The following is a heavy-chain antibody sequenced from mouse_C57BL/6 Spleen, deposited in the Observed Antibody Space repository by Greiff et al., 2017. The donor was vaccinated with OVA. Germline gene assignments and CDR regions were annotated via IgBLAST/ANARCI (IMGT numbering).Heavy chain of an antibody. J-gene: IGHJ1*03. CDR2: ISNLAYSI. CDR3: ARGTTVVRYFDV. V-gene: IGHV5-15*01. Sequence: EVKLVESGGGLVQPGGSLKLSCAASGFTFSDYGMAWVRQAPRKGPEWVAFISNLAYSIYYADTVTGRFTISRENAKNTLYLEMSSLRSEDTAMYYCARGTTVVRYFDVWGTGTTVTVSS. CDR1: GFTFSDYG. D-gene: IGHD1-1*01.